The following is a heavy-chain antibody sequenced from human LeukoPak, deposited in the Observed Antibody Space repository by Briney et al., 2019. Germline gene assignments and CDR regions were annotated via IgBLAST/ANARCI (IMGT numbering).Heavy chain of an antibody. CDR2: FDPEDGET. CDR1: GYTLTELS. J-gene: IGHJ6*02. D-gene: IGHD3-22*01. V-gene: IGHV1-24*01. Sequence: GASVKVSCKVSGYTLTELSMHWVRQAPGKGLEWIGGFDPEDGETIYAQKFQGRVTMTTDTSTSTAYMGLRSLRSDDTAVYYCARDSKWFINDYYYGMDVWGQGTTVTVSS. CDR3: ARDSKWFINDYYYGMDV.